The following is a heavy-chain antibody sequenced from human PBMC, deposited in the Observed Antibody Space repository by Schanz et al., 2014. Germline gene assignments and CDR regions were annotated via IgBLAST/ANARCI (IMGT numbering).Heavy chain of an antibody. J-gene: IGHJ4*02. V-gene: IGHV3-66*01. CDR1: GITFSGYS. CDR3: AREDCSATSCYFRY. Sequence: VQLVESGGGVVQPGGSLRLSCAASGITFSGYSMNWVRQAPGKGLEWVSITYSGGSTYYADSVKGRFTISRDNSNNTVYLQMNTLRAEDTAVYYCAREDCSATSCYFRYWGQGTLVTVSS. D-gene: IGHD2-21*01. CDR2: TYSGGST.